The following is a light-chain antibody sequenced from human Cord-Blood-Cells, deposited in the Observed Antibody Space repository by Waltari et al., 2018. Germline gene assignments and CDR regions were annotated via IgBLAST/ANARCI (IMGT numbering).Light chain of an antibody. CDR2: DVS. J-gene: IGLJ3*02. V-gene: IGLV2-11*01. CDR1: SSDVGGYNY. Sequence: QSALTQPRSVSGSPGQSVTISCTGTSSDVGGYNYVHWDQQHPGKAPKPMISDVSKRPAGVPDRCSGSKSCNTASLTISGLQAEDEADYYCCSYAGSYTWVFGGGTKLTVL. CDR3: CSYAGSYTWV.